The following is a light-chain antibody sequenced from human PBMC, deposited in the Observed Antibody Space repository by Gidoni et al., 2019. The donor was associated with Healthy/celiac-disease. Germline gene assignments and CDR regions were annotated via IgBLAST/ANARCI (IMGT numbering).Light chain of an antibody. CDR2: DVS. CDR1: SSDVGGYNY. J-gene: IGLJ1*01. Sequence: QSALTQTASVSGSPGQSNTLSCTGTSSDVGGYNYVSWYQQHPGQVPILMIYDVSNRPSGFSNRFSGSKSGNTASLTISGLQAEDEADYYCSSYTISSTLVFGTGTKVTVL. V-gene: IGLV2-14*01. CDR3: SSYTISSTLV.